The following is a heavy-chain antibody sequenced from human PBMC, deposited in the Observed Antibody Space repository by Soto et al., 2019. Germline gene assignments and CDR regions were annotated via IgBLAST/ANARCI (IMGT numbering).Heavy chain of an antibody. CDR2: ISGSGGST. CDR3: ANLPVSGSATPSDY. D-gene: IGHD1-26*01. CDR1: GFTFSSYA. J-gene: IGHJ4*02. Sequence: GGSLRLSCAASGFTFSSYAMSWVRQAPGKGLEWVSAISGSGGSTYYADSVKGRFTISRDNSKNTLYLQMNSLRAEDTAVYYCANLPVSGSATPSDYWGQGTLVTVSS. V-gene: IGHV3-23*01.